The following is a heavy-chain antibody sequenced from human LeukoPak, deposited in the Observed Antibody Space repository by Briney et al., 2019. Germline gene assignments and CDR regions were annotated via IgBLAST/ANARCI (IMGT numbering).Heavy chain of an antibody. D-gene: IGHD3-16*02. CDR3: AKERAGYTNPYYFDY. V-gene: IGHV1-8*01. Sequence: GASVKVSCKASGYTFTSYDINWVRQATGQGLEWMGWMNPNSGNTGYAQKFQGRVTMTRNTSISTAYMELSSLRSEDTAVYYCAKERAGYTNPYYFDYWGQGTLVTVSS. J-gene: IGHJ4*02. CDR1: GYTFTSYD. CDR2: MNPNSGNT.